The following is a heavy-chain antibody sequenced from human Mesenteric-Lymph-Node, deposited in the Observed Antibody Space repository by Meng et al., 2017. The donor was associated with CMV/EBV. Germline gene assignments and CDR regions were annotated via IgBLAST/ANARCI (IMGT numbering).Heavy chain of an antibody. V-gene: IGHV3-21*01. CDR3: ARGGSNYVGYYCGMDV. J-gene: IGHJ6*02. Sequence: GESLKISCAASGFSFNTYSMHWVRQAPGKGLEWVSLISSSSNYIYYGDSLKGRFTISRDNAKNSLYLQMNSLRAEDTAVYYCARGGSNYVGYYCGMDVWGQGTTVTVSS. CDR1: GFSFNTYS. CDR2: ISSSSNYI. D-gene: IGHD1-26*01.